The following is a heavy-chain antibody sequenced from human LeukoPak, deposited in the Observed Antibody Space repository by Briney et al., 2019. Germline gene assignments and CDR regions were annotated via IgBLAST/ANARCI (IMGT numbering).Heavy chain of an antibody. J-gene: IGHJ3*02. CDR1: GFTFSNHG. CDR2: ISYDGSNK. D-gene: IGHD3-10*01. CDR3: ARARRYYYGSGSYIIGAFDI. Sequence: GGSLRLSCAVSGFTFSNHGMHWVRQAPGKGLEWVAVISYDGSNKYYADCVKGRVTISRDNSKNTLYLQMNSLRAEDTAVYYCARARRYYYGSGSYIIGAFDIWGQGTMVTVSS. V-gene: IGHV3-30*03.